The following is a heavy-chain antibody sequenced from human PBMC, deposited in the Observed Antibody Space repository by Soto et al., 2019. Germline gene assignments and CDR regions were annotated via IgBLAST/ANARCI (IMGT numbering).Heavy chain of an antibody. Sequence: GSLRLSCAASGFTFSSYGMHWVRQAPGKGLEWVAVISYDGSNKYYADSVKGRFTISRDNSKNTLYLQMNSLRAEDTAVYYCAKDLRESHARAYFDWLSPNYYSNGMDVWGQGTMVTVSS. D-gene: IGHD3-9*01. CDR3: AKDLRESHARAYFDWLSPNYYSNGMDV. CDR1: GFTFSSYG. CDR2: ISYDGSNK. J-gene: IGHJ6*02. V-gene: IGHV3-30*18.